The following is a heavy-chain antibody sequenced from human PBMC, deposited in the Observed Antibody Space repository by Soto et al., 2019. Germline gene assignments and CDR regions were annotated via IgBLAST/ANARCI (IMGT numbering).Heavy chain of an antibody. J-gene: IGHJ4*02. D-gene: IGHD6-13*01. CDR1: GGTFSNSA. Sequence: ASVKVSCKASGGTFSNSAISWVRQAPGQGLEWMAWISPYDGNTHYAQNLQGRVTVTTDTSTSTAYMELRSLRSDDTAVYFCARDDRAAAAGTTYYFDYWGQGTLVTVSS. CDR3: ARDDRAAAAGTTYYFDY. CDR2: ISPYDGNT. V-gene: IGHV1-18*01.